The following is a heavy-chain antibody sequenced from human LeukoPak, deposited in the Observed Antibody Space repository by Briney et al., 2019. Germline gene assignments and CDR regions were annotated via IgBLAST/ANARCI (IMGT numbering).Heavy chain of an antibody. CDR1: GGSISSSSYY. V-gene: IGHV4-39*07. Sequence: SETLSLTCTVSGGSISSSSYYWGWIRQPPGKGLEWIGSIYYSGSTYYNPSLKSRVTILVDTSKNQFSLELSSVTAADTAVYYCARIAGVAAAGSRVRHFDYWGQGTLVTVSS. CDR2: IYYSGST. D-gene: IGHD6-13*01. J-gene: IGHJ4*02. CDR3: ARIAGVAAAGSRVRHFDY.